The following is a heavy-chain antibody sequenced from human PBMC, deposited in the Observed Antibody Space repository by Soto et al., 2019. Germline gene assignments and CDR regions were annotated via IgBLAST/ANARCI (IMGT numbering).Heavy chain of an antibody. CDR3: ARSESSGWYYFDN. Sequence: SETLSLTCTVSGGSISSYYWSWIRQPPGKGLEWIGYIYYSGSTNYNPSLKSRVTISVDTSKNQFSLKLSSATAADTAVYYCARSESSGWYYFDNWGQGTLVTVSS. CDR2: IYYSGST. D-gene: IGHD6-19*01. J-gene: IGHJ4*02. CDR1: GGSISSYY. V-gene: IGHV4-59*01.